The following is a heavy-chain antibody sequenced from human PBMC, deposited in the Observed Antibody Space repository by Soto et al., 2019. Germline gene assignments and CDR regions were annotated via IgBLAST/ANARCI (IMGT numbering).Heavy chain of an antibody. CDR1: GYIFVNYG. Sequence: QVQLVQSGDEVKKPGASVKVSCKASGYIFVNYGIAWVRQAPRQGLEWMGWISPYTGNTHSASKVQGRLTMTTDTATSTAYMDLGSLTSDATAVYYCVMVDNYVTPTPQDVWGQGTTVTVSS. D-gene: IGHD3-16*01. CDR3: VMVDNYVTPTPQDV. V-gene: IGHV1-18*01. CDR2: ISPYTGNT. J-gene: IGHJ6*02.